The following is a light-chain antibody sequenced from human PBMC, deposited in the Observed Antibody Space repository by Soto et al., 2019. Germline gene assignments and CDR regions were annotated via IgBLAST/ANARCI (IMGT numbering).Light chain of an antibody. Sequence: DIQMTQSPSSLSASVGDRVTITCRASQSISSYLNWYQQKPGKAPKLLIYAASSLQSGVPSRFSGSGSGTDFTLTISSLQSEDVATDYCQQSYSTPLTFGGGTKVEIK. CDR2: AAS. V-gene: IGKV1-39*01. CDR3: QQSYSTPLT. CDR1: QSISSY. J-gene: IGKJ4*01.